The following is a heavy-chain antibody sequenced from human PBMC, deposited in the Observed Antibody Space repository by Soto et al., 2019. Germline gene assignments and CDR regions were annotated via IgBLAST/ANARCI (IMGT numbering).Heavy chain of an antibody. Sequence: VQLVQSGAEVKKPGASVKVSCKASGYTFTSYAMHWVRQAPGQRLEWMGWINAGNGNTKYSQKFQGRVTITRDTSASTAYMELSSLRSEDTAVYYCARGVEYDFWSGPYYYYGMDVWGQGTTVTVSS. CDR3: ARGVEYDFWSGPYYYYGMDV. J-gene: IGHJ6*02. D-gene: IGHD3-3*01. CDR2: INAGNGNT. V-gene: IGHV1-3*01. CDR1: GYTFTSYA.